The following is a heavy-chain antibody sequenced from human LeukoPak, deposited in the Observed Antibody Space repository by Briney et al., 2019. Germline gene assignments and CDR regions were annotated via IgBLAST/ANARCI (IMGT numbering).Heavy chain of an antibody. Sequence: GASVKVSCKASGGTFNNYAINWVRQAPGQGLEWMGGIFPLFETTNYAQGFRGRVTITADDSTSTAYMELNSLRTEDTAVYYCARGRESHGHYFHFRGQGTLVTVSS. J-gene: IGHJ4*02. CDR3: ARGRESHGHYFHF. D-gene: IGHD1-26*01. CDR2: IFPLFETT. CDR1: GGTFNNYA. V-gene: IGHV1-69*13.